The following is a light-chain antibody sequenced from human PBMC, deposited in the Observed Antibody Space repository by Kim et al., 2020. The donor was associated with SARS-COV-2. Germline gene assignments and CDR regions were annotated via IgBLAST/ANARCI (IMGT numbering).Light chain of an antibody. CDR1: QSVGTN. CDR2: DAS. CDR3: QQYKSWPPYT. V-gene: IGKV3-15*01. Sequence: DIAMTQSPDTLSVYPGERATLSCRASQSVGTNLAWYQQKPGQAPRLLIYDASIRATGVPARFSGSGSGTEFTLTLSSLQSEDFAVYYCQQYKSWPPYTFCQGTKLEI. J-gene: IGKJ2*01.